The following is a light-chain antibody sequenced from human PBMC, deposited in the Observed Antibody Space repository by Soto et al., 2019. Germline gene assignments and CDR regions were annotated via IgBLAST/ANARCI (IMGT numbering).Light chain of an antibody. V-gene: IGKV3-15*01. CDR2: GAS. CDR3: QQYKDWPHT. Sequence: EIVLTQSPGTLSLSPGERATLSCRASQSVSDYLAWYQQRPGQAPRLLIFGASTRATGFPARFSGSGSGTEFTLTISSLQSEDFAVYYCQQYKDWPHTFGQGTKVHI. CDR1: QSVSDY. J-gene: IGKJ1*01.